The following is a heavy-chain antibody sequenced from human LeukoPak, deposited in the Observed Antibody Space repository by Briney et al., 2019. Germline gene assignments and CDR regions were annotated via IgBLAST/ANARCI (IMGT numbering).Heavy chain of an antibody. CDR1: GFTFSTYF. CDR3: ARGDYGDYD. CDR2: IASDGSHT. D-gene: IGHD4-17*01. J-gene: IGHJ4*02. V-gene: IGHV3-30-3*01. Sequence: GGSLRLSCAASGFTFSTYFMHWVRQAPGKGLEWVADIASDGSHTFYVESVKGRFTISRDNSKNTLYLQMNSLRAEDTAVYYCARGDYGDYDWGQGTLVTVSS.